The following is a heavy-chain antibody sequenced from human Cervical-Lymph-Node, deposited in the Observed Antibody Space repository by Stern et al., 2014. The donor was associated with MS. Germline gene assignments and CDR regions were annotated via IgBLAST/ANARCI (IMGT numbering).Heavy chain of an antibody. Sequence: QVTLKESGPTLVKPTQTLTLNCTFSGFSLSTSGVGVGWIRQPPGKALEWLALIYWDAAKRYSTSLQSRLTLTQDTSHKQVVITMTNMDPEDTATYYCAHRQGIAVAFDYWGQGTLFTVSS. CDR2: IYWDAAK. CDR1: GFSLSTSGVG. V-gene: IGHV2-5*02. D-gene: IGHD6-19*01. CDR3: AHRQGIAVAFDY. J-gene: IGHJ4*02.